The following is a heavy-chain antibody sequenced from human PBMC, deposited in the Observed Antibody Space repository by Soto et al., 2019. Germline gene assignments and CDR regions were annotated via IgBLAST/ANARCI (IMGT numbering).Heavy chain of an antibody. CDR3: ARGGGILLISATYFEP. J-gene: IGHJ5*02. CDR1: GASISNDY. V-gene: IGHV4-59*01. Sequence: PSETLSLTCTVSGASISNDYWSWIRQPPGKGLEWLGYIHYSGIAKYNPSLESRVTMSVDTSKQEFSLKLSSVTAADTAVYYCARGGGILLISATYFEPSGQGTLVTFCS. CDR2: IHYSGIA. D-gene: IGHD2-8*01.